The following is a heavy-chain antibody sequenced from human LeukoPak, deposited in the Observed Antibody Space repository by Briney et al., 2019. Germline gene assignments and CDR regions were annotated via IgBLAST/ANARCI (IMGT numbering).Heavy chain of an antibody. CDR2: IVVGSGNT. V-gene: IGHV1-58*01. J-gene: IGHJ4*02. CDR1: GFTFTSAA. D-gene: IGHD1-26*01. CDR3: AADPVGAGMTV. Sequence: GASVKVSCNASGFTFTSAAVQWVRQARGQRLEWIGWIVVGSGNTNYAQKFQERVTITRDMSTSTAYMELSSLRSEDTAVYYCAADPVGAGMTVWGQGTLVTVSS.